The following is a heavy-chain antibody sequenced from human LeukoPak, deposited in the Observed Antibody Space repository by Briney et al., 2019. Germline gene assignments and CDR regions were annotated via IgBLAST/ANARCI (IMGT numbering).Heavy chain of an antibody. Sequence: PSETLSLTCAVYGGSFSGYYWSWIRQPPGKGLEWIGEINHSGSTNYNPSLKSRVTISVDTSKNQFSLKLSSVTAADTAVYYCARGLPGSFDYWGQGTLVTVSS. V-gene: IGHV4-34*01. CDR1: GGSFSGYY. CDR3: ARGLPGSFDY. CDR2: INHSGST. J-gene: IGHJ4*02. D-gene: IGHD3-9*01.